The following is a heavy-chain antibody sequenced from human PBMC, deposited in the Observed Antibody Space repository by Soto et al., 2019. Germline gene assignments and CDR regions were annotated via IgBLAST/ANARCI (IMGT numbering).Heavy chain of an antibody. D-gene: IGHD3-9*01. Sequence: EVQLVESGGGLVKPGGSLRLSCAASGFTFSNAWMSWVRQAPGKGLEWVGRIKSKTDGGTTDYAAPVKGRFTISRDDSKNTLYLQMNSLKTEDTAVYYCTTAYDSASHYGMGVWGQGTTVTDSS. CDR2: IKSKTDGGTT. J-gene: IGHJ6*02. CDR1: GFTFSNAW. CDR3: TTAYDSASHYGMGV. V-gene: IGHV3-15*01.